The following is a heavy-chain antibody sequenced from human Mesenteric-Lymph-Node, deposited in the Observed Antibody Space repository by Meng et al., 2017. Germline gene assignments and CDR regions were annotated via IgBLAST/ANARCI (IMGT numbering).Heavy chain of an antibody. D-gene: IGHD3-10*01. J-gene: IGHJ6*02. Sequence: GGSLRLSCAASGFTFINYAMTWVRQAPGKGLDWVSTVSGSGGDTYYADSVKGRFTFSRDNSKNTLSLQMNSLRAEDTAVYYCAREMDPSAWLLWFGEGYVWGQGTTVTVSS. CDR1: GFTFINYA. CDR2: VSGSGGDT. V-gene: IGHV3-23*01. CDR3: AREMDPSAWLLWFGEGYV.